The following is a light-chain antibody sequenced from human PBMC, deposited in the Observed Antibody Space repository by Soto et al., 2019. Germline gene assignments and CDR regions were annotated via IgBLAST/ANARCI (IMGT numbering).Light chain of an antibody. V-gene: IGLV2-23*01. J-gene: IGLJ3*02. CDR3: CSYANDRQV. Sequence: QSALTQPASVSGSPGQSITISCTGTSSDVGSYNLVSWYQQHPGKAPKLMIYEGSKRPSGVSDRFSGSKSGNTASLTISGLQPEDGADYFCCSYANDRQVFGGGTKVTVL. CDR1: SSDVGSYNL. CDR2: EGS.